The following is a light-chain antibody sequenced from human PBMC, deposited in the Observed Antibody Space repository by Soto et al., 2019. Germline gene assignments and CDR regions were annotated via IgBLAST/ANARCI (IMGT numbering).Light chain of an antibody. J-gene: IGLJ2*01. CDR3: SSYRRSSTVV. V-gene: IGLV2-14*01. Sequence: QSVLTQPASVSGSPGQSITISCTGTSSDVGGYNYVSWYQQHPGKAPKLMIYEVNNRPSGVSNRFSGSKSGNTASLTISGLQAEDEADYYCSSYRRSSTVVFGGGTKLTVL. CDR1: SSDVGGYNY. CDR2: EVN.